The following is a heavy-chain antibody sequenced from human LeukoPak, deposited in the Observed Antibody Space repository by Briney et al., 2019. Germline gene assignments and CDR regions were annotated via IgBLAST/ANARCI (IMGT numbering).Heavy chain of an antibody. CDR1: GYTFTSYG. CDR2: IIPIFGTA. V-gene: IGHV1-69*13. D-gene: IGHD1-26*01. J-gene: IGHJ5*02. Sequence: ASVKVSCKASGYTFTSYGISWVRQAPGQGLEWIGGIIPIFGTANYAQKFQGRVTITADESTSTAYMELSSLRSEDTAVYYCARDLDSGSYLYWFDPWGQGTLVTVSS. CDR3: ARDLDSGSYLYWFDP.